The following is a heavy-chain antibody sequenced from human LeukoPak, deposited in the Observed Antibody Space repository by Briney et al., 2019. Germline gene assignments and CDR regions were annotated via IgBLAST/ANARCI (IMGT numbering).Heavy chain of an antibody. Sequence: PGGSLRLSCAASEFTFSSYGMHWVRQAPGMGLEWVTFIRSDGSDKDYAVSVKGRFTISRDNAKNSLYLLMNSLRDEDMALYYCARSYDSSGYYLFAFDIWGPGTLVTVS. CDR3: ARSYDSSGYYLFAFDI. J-gene: IGHJ3*02. V-gene: IGHV3-30*02. CDR1: EFTFSSYG. CDR2: IRSDGSDK. D-gene: IGHD3-22*01.